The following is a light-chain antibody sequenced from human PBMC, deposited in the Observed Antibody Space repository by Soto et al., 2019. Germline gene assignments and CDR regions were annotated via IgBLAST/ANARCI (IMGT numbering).Light chain of an antibody. Sequence: IVLTQSPATLSLSPGERATLSCGASQSVRSSYLAWYQQKPGLAPRLLIYDASSRATGIPDRFSGSGSGTDFTLTISRLEPEDFAVYYCQQYGSSPYTFGQGTKLEIK. CDR3: QQYGSSPYT. CDR2: DAS. CDR1: QSVRSSY. V-gene: IGKV3D-20*01. J-gene: IGKJ2*01.